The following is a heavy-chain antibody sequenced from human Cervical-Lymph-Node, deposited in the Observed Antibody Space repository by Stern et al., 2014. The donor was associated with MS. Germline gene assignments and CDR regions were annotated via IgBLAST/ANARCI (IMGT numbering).Heavy chain of an antibody. V-gene: IGHV3-30-3*01. J-gene: IGHJ6*02. D-gene: IGHD2-2*01. CDR2: ISYDRSNK. CDR3: AKDFGGFVPDASKYYYYGMDV. CDR1: GFTFSSFA. Sequence: EQLVESGGGVVQPGRSLRLSCAASGFTFSSFAMHWVRQAPGKGLEWVAVISYDRSNKYYADSVKGRFTIFRDNSKNKLYLTMNSLRAEDTAVYYCAKDFGGFVPDASKYYYYGMDVWGQGTTVTVSS.